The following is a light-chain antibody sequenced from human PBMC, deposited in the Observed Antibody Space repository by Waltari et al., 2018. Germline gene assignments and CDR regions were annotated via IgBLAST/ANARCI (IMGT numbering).Light chain of an antibody. V-gene: IGKV3-11*01. Sequence: EIVLTQSPAPLSLSPGDRATLSCRASQSASTYLAWYQQKPGPPPRLLIYDASKRATGIPARFSGSGSGTDFTLTISSLEPEDFAVYDCQQRNNWPVTFGQGTRLEIQ. CDR2: DAS. CDR1: QSASTY. CDR3: QQRNNWPVT. J-gene: IGKJ5*01.